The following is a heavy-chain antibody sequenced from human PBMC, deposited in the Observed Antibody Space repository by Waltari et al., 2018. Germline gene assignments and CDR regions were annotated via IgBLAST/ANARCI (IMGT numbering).Heavy chain of an antibody. CDR2: ISYDGNTE. CDR3: ARGQWLAVDV. V-gene: IGHV3-30*01. CDR1: GFTFSSYA. J-gene: IGHJ6*04. Sequence: QVQLVESGGGVVQPGGSLRLSCAASGFTFSSYAVHWVRQAPGKGLEWVGIISYDGNTEYYADSVKGRFTISRDNSKNTLYLQMNSLRGDDTAIYYCARGQWLAVDVWGRGTTVTVSS. D-gene: IGHD6-19*01.